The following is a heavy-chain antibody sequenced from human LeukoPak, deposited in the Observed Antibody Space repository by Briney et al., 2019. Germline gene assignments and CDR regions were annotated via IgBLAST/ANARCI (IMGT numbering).Heavy chain of an antibody. V-gene: IGHV3-21*01. Sequence: GGSLRLSCAASGFTFSSYSMNWVRQAPGKGLEWVSSISSSSSYIYYADSVKGRFTISRDNAKNSPYLQMNSLRAEDTAVYYCARVGGYCSGGSCYENDAFDIWGQGTMVTVSS. J-gene: IGHJ3*02. CDR1: GFTFSSYS. CDR3: ARVGGYCSGGSCYENDAFDI. CDR2: ISSSSSYI. D-gene: IGHD2-15*01.